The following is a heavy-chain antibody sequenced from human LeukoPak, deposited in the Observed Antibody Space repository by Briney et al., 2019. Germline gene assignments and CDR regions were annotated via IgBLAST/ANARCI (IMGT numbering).Heavy chain of an antibody. V-gene: IGHV4-59*01. D-gene: IGHD1-14*01. CDR3: ARTRRTGVFDY. CDR2: IYYSGST. CDR1: GYSISSYY. J-gene: IGHJ4*02. Sequence: PSETLSLTCTVSGYSISSYYWSWIRQPPGKGLEWIGYIYYSGSTNYNPSLKSRVTISVDTSKNQFSLKLSSVTAADTAVYYCARTRRTGVFDYWGQGTLVTVSS.